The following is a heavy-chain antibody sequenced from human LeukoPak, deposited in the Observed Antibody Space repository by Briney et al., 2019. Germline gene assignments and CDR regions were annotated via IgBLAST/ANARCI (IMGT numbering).Heavy chain of an antibody. J-gene: IGHJ3*02. CDR1: GFIFSKYA. Sequence: GGSLRLSCAASGFIFSKYAMPWVRQTPGKGLEWVAAIWNDGSDENYADSVKGRFTISSDNSKNTLYLQMNSLRAEDTAVYYCAFEIGRSQGAFDIWGQGTMIIVSS. CDR3: AFEIGRSQGAFDI. V-gene: IGHV3-33*01. CDR2: IWNDGSDE. D-gene: IGHD1-26*01.